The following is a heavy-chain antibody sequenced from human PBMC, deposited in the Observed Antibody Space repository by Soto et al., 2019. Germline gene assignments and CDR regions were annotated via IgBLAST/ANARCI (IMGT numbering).Heavy chain of an antibody. D-gene: IGHD3-3*01. CDR2: ISYDGSNK. Sequence: QVQLVESGGGVVQPGRSLRLSCAASGFTFSSYAMHWVRQAPGKGLEWVAVISYDGSNKYYADSVKGRFTISRDNSKNTLYLQMNSLVAEDTAVYYCARDIQPPDSGWSGYYVIGYWGQGTLVTVSS. CDR1: GFTFSSYA. J-gene: IGHJ4*02. CDR3: ARDIQPPDSGWSGYYVIGY. V-gene: IGHV3-30-3*01.